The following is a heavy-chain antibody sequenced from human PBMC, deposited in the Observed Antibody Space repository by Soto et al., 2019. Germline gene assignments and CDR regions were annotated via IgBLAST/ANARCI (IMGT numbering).Heavy chain of an antibody. CDR1: GFTFSSYW. V-gene: IGHV3-7*04. D-gene: IGHD6-13*01. J-gene: IGHJ6*03. CDR3: ARGNVGIAAAGGLRNYYYYYYMDV. Sequence: GGSLRLSCAASGFTFSSYWMSWVRQAPGKGLEWVANIKQDGSEKYYVDSVKGRFTISRDNAKNSLYLQMNSLRAEDTAVYYCARGNVGIAAAGGLRNYYYYYYMDVWGKGTTVTVSS. CDR2: IKQDGSEK.